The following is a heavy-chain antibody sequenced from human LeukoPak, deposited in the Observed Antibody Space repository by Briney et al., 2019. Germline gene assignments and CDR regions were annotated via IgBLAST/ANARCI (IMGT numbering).Heavy chain of an antibody. CDR1: GGSISSGGYS. CDR2: VFQSGTT. V-gene: IGHV4-30-2*02. J-gene: IGHJ1*01. CDR3: AGGPITAQDPGYFQH. D-gene: IGHD3-10*01. Sequence: SETLSLTCAVSGGSISSGGYSWSWIRQPPGKGLEWIGYVFQSGTTYYNPSLKSRVIISVDKSKNQFSLKLSSVTAADTAVYYCAGGPITAQDPGYFQHWGQGTLVTVSS.